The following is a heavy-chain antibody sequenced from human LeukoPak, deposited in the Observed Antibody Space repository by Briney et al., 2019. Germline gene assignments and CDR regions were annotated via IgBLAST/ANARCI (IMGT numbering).Heavy chain of an antibody. CDR2: IYYSGST. V-gene: IGHV4-59*08. D-gene: IGHD2-2*01. CDR3: ARSNVVVPSITKGYYYYAMDV. Sequence: SETLSLTCTVSGGSIYTYYWSWIRQPPGRGLEWIGYIYYSGSTNYNPSPKSRVTISVDTSKNQFSLKLSSVTAADTAVYYCARSNVVVPSITKGYYYYAMDVWGQGTTVTVSS. CDR1: GGSIYTYY. J-gene: IGHJ6*02.